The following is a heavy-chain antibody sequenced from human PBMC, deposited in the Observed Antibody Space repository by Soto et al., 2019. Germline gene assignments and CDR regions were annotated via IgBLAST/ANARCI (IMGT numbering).Heavy chain of an antibody. CDR1: GGSIRNYY. Sequence: QVQLQESGPGLVKPSETLSLTCSVSGGSIRNYYWNWIRQPAGTGLEWIWRIYTSGNSDYNPSLKSLVTMSADTSKNQLSLRLSSVTAADSAVYYCARLWFGKPPGYLDYWGQGIRVTISS. D-gene: IGHD3-10*01. CDR2: IYTSGNS. J-gene: IGHJ4*02. CDR3: ARLWFGKPPGYLDY. V-gene: IGHV4-4*07.